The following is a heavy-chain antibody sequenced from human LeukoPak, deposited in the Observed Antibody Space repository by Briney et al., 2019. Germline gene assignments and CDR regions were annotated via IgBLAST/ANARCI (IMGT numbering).Heavy chain of an antibody. V-gene: IGHV1-2*06. Sequence: ASVKVSCKASGYTFTGYYMHWVRQAPGLGLEWMGRINPNSGGTNYAQKFQGRVTMTRDTSISTAYMELSRLRSDDTAVYYCAREGDNYDFWSGSSMNWFDPWGQGTLVTVSS. J-gene: IGHJ5*02. CDR3: AREGDNYDFWSGSSMNWFDP. CDR2: INPNSGGT. D-gene: IGHD3-3*01. CDR1: GYTFTGYY.